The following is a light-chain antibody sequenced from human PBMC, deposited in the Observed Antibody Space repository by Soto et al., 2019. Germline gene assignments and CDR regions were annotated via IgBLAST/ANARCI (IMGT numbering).Light chain of an antibody. CDR2: DVS. CDR3: CSYAGSYTRV. Sequence: QSALTQPRSVSGSPGQSVTISCTGTSSDLGAYNYVSWYQQHPGKAPKLMIYDVSKRPSGVPDRFSGSKSGNTASLTISGLQAEDEDDYYCCSYAGSYTRVFGGGTKLTVL. V-gene: IGLV2-11*01. J-gene: IGLJ3*02. CDR1: SSDLGAYNY.